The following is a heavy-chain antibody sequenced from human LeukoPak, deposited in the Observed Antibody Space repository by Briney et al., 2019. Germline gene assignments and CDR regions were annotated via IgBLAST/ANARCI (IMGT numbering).Heavy chain of an antibody. D-gene: IGHD6-13*01. CDR3: ASSLMDSSSWYYFDY. J-gene: IGHJ4*02. CDR2: INHSGST. CDR1: GGSFSGYH. V-gene: IGHV4-34*01. Sequence: PSETLSLTCAVYGGSFSGYHWSWIRQPPGKGLEWIGEINHSGSTNYNPSLKSRVTISVDTSKNQFSLKLSSVTAADTAVYYCASSLMDSSSWYYFDYWGQGTLVTVSS.